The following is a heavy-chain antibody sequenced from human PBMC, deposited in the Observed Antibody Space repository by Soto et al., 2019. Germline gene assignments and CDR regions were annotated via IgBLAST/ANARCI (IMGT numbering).Heavy chain of an antibody. CDR2: LSGSGDSA. V-gene: IGHV3-23*01. D-gene: IGHD6-6*01. J-gene: IGHJ6*02. CDR3: AKVIRADSTSSNFYYYSGLDV. CDR1: GFSFANYT. Sequence: VQLFESGGGLTQPGGSLRLSCAASGFSFANYTMSWVRQSPGKGLEWVSGLSGSGDSAYYADSVKGRFTISRDNSRDTLFLQMNSLRGEDTAIYYCAKVIRADSTSSNFYYYSGLDVWGQGTTVTVSS.